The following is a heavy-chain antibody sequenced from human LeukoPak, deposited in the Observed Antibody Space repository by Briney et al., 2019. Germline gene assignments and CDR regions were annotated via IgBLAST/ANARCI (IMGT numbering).Heavy chain of an antibody. D-gene: IGHD6-13*01. CDR2: ISYDGSNK. CDR3: AKDSVVTKNLAAAGTEFDY. V-gene: IGHV3-30*18. J-gene: IGHJ4*02. Sequence: GRSLRLSCAASGFTFSSYGMHWVRQAPGKGLEWVAVISYDGSNKYYADSVKGRFTISRDNSKNTLYLQMNSLRAEDTAVYYCAKDSVVTKNLAAAGTEFDYWGQGTLVTVSS. CDR1: GFTFSSYG.